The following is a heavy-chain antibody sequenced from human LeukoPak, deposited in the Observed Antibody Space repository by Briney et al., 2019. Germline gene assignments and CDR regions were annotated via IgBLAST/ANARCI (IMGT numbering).Heavy chain of an antibody. Sequence: PGGSLRLSCAASGFTFSSYVMHWVRQATGKGLEWVSAIGTAGDTYYPGSVKGRFTISREDAKNSLYLQMNSLRAGDTAVYYCARGPYSSGHFDYWGQGTLVTVSS. D-gene: IGHD6-19*01. CDR1: GFTFSSYV. V-gene: IGHV3-13*01. J-gene: IGHJ4*02. CDR2: IGTAGDT. CDR3: ARGPYSSGHFDY.